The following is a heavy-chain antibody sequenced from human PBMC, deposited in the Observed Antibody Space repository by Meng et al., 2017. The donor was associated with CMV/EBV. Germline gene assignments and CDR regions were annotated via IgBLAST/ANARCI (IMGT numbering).Heavy chain of an antibody. V-gene: IGHV1-69*12. CDR2: IIPIFGTA. CDR1: GGTFSSYA. J-gene: IGHJ4*02. D-gene: IGHD4-17*01. Sequence: QVQLVQSGAEVKKXXSXVKVSXXAXGGTFSSYAISWVRQAPGQGLEWMGGIIPIFGTANYAQKFQGRVTITADESTSTAYMELSSLRSEDTAVYYCARDPPHTGVTTPDGGYWGQGTLVTVSS. CDR3: ARDPPHTGVTTPDGGY.